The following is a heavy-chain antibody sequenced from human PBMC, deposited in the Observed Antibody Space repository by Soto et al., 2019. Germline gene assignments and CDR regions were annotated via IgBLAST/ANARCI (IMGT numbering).Heavy chain of an antibody. J-gene: IGHJ5*02. CDR2: IIPIFGTA. CDR1: GGTFSSYA. D-gene: IGHD5-12*01. CDR3: ARDMGRERATITHVFVP. V-gene: IGHV1-69*01. Sequence: QVQLVQSGAEVKKPRSSVKVSCKASGGTFSSYAISWVRQAPGQGLEWMGGIIPIFGTANYAQKFQGRVTITADESTSRAYMELSVMRSEDTAVYYGARDMGRERATITHVFVPWCQGTLLTVSS.